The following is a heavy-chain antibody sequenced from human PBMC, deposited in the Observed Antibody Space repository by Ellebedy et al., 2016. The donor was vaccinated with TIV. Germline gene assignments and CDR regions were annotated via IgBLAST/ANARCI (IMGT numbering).Heavy chain of an antibody. D-gene: IGHD3-10*01. J-gene: IGHJ4*02. Sequence: GGSLRLSXKGSGYSFTSYWIGWVRQMPGKGLEWMGIIYPGDSDTRYSPSFQGQVTISADKSISTAYLQWSSLKASDTAMYYCARHDRWRGKSFRGPNDYWGQGTLVTVSS. CDR3: ARHDRWRGKSFRGPNDY. CDR1: GYSFTSYW. V-gene: IGHV5-51*01. CDR2: IYPGDSDT.